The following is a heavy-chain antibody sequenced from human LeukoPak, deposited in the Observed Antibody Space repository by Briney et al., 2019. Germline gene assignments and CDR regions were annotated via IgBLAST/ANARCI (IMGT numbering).Heavy chain of an antibody. CDR1: GYTFTSYG. V-gene: IGHV1-18*01. CDR2: ISAYSGNT. CDR3: TRWLQRAPLFD. J-gene: IGHJ4*02. D-gene: IGHD5-24*01. Sequence: GASVKVSCKASGYTFTSYGISWVRQAPGQGLEWMGSISAYSGNTNYAQRLQGRGTVITDTSTSTAYMEVRSLRSDDTAVYYYTRWLQRAPLFDWGQGTLVTVSS.